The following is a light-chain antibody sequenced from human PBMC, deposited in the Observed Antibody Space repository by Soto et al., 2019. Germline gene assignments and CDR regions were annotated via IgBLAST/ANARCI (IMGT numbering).Light chain of an antibody. CDR3: SSYTTSSTYVL. J-gene: IGLJ2*01. CDR2: EVS. CDR1: SSDVGYYNY. Sequence: QSALTQPASVSGSPGQSITISCTGTSSDVGYYNYVSWYQHHPGKVPKLMIYEVSNRPSGVSNRFSGSKSGNTASLTISGLQAEDEADYYCSSYTTSSTYVLFGGGTQLTVL. V-gene: IGLV2-14*01.